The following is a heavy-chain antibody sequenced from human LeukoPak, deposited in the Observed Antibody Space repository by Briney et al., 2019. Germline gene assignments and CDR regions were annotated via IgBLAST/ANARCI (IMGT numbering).Heavy chain of an antibody. CDR2: IRSRTAGGTT. CDR3: STGGGTSDY. V-gene: IGHV3-15*01. CDR1: GFTFDNAW. Sequence: GGSLRLSCVVSGFTFDNAWMSWVRQAPGKGLEWVGRIRSRTAGGTTDYGAPVKGRFTISRDDSKNTVYLQMNNLKMEGTAIYYCSTGGGTSDYWGQGTLVTVSS. D-gene: IGHD1-1*01. J-gene: IGHJ4*02.